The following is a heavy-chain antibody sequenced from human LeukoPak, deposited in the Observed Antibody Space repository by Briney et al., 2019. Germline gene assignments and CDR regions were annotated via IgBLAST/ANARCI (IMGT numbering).Heavy chain of an antibody. CDR2: TYERAKWYN. Sequence: SQTLSLTCAISGDSFSSNSSAWNWISQSPSRGLEWRGRTYERAKWYNDYAVSVKSRITINTDTSKNQFSLQLNSVTPEDTAVYYCARDPVDTGYFDYWGQGPLVTVSS. CDR1: GDSFSSNSSA. D-gene: IGHD5-18*01. J-gene: IGHJ4*02. CDR3: ARDPVDTGYFDY. V-gene: IGHV6-1*01.